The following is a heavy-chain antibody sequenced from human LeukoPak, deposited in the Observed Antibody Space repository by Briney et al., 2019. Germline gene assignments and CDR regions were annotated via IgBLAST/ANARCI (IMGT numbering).Heavy chain of an antibody. CDR1: GFTFSRYC. Sequence: GGSLRLSCAASGFTFSRYCMKWVRQAPGKGLEWVSSISSSSSYIYYADSVKGRFTISRDNAKNSLYLQMNSLRAQDTAVYYCTRDGKLFLQHGAQGPLVSVSS. CDR3: TRDGKLFLQH. D-gene: IGHD3-3*01. CDR2: ISSSSSYI. J-gene: IGHJ1*01. V-gene: IGHV3-21*01.